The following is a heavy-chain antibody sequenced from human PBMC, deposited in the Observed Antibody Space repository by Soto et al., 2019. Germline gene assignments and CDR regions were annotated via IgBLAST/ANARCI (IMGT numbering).Heavy chain of an antibody. CDR2: LYNDERT. CDR3: AREPLAHSYFDF. J-gene: IGHJ4*02. CDR1: GDSVSSHY. Sequence: PSEALSVTCTVSGDSVSSHYCSWIRQPAGKGLEWLGRLYNDERTNYNPSLKSRVTMSMDTSKNQFSLKPTSVTAADSAVYFCAREPLAHSYFDFWGQGILVTVSS. V-gene: IGHV4-4*07.